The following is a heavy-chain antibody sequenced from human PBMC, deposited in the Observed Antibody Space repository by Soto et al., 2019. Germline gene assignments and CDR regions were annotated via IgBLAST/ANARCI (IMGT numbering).Heavy chain of an antibody. CDR3: ARGENCSGGSCYGFDY. CDR2: INHSGST. V-gene: IGHV4-34*01. D-gene: IGHD2-15*01. J-gene: IGHJ4*02. Sequence: SETLSLTCAVYGGSFSGYYWSWIRQPPGKGLEWIGEINHSGSTNYNPSLKSRVTISVDTSKNQFSLKLSSVTAADTAVYYCARGENCSGGSCYGFDYWGQGTLVTVS. CDR1: GGSFSGYY.